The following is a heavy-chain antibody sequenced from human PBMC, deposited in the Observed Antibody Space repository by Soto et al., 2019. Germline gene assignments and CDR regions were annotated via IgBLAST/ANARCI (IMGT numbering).Heavy chain of an antibody. J-gene: IGHJ6*02. CDR3: ARGGYCSSTSCYTPGYYYYGMDV. V-gene: IGHV1-69*13. CDR1: GGTFSSYA. Sequence: SVKVSCKASGGTFSSYAISWVRQAPGQGLEWMGGIIPIFGTANYAQKFQGRVTITADESTSTAYMELSSLGSEDTAVYYCARGGYCSSTSCYTPGYYYYGMDVWGQGTTVTVSS. D-gene: IGHD2-2*02. CDR2: IIPIFGTA.